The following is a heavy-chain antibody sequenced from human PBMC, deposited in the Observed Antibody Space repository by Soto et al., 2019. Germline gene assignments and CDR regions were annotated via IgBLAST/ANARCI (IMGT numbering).Heavy chain of an antibody. Sequence: SETLSLTCTVTGDSINNRSYYWCWIRQPPGKGLEWIGSIYYSGSTYNNPSLKSRVSMSVDTSKNQFSLKLRSVTAADTALYYCARQRTSVVTQAYFDSWGQGSLVTVSS. J-gene: IGHJ4*02. V-gene: IGHV4-39*01. CDR2: IYYSGST. CDR3: ARQRTSVVTQAYFDS. CDR1: GDSINNRSYY. D-gene: IGHD2-21*02.